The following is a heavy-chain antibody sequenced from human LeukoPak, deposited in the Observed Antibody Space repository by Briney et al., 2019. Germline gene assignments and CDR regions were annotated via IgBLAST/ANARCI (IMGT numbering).Heavy chain of an antibody. CDR2: ISSSSSHI. D-gene: IGHD3-10*01. V-gene: IGHV3-21*01. CDR1: GFIFSTYS. Sequence: SGGSLRLSCAASGFIFSTYSMNWVRQAPGKGLEWVSPISSSSSHIYYADSVKGRLTISRDNAKNSLYLQIYSLRAQDTAVYYCARDTRFGALYDSSYHGMDVWGKGTTVTVSS. J-gene: IGHJ6*04. CDR3: ARDTRFGALYDSSYHGMDV.